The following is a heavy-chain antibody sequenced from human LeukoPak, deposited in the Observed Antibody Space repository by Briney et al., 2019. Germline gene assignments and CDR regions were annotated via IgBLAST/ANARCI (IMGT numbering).Heavy chain of an antibody. D-gene: IGHD2-15*01. V-gene: IGHV4-39*01. CDR2: IYYSGST. CDR3: ARRFGGCSGGSCGYYMDV. Sequence: PSETLSLTCTVSSGSISSSSYYWGWIRQPPGKGLEWIGSIYYSGSTYYNPSLKSRVTISVDTSKNQFSLKLSSVTAADTAVYYCARRFGGCSGGSCGYYMDVWGKGTTVTVSS. J-gene: IGHJ6*03. CDR1: SGSISSSSYY.